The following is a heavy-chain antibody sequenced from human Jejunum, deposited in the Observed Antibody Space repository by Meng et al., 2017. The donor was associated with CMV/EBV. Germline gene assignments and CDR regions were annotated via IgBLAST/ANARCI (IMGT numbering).Heavy chain of an antibody. CDR1: CTFSNYW. CDR3: ARVTNDGLGDYGMDV. Sequence: CTFSNYWMSWVCQDAGKGLEWVADINQDGNEKDFVDSVKGRFTISRDNAKNSLYLQLNSLRGEDTAVYYCARVTNDGLGDYGMDVWGQGTTVTVSS. CDR2: INQDGNEK. J-gene: IGHJ6*02. D-gene: IGHD1-1*01. V-gene: IGHV3-7*01.